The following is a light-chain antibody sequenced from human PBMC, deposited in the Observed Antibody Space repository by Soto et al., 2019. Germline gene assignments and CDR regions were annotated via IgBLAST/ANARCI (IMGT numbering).Light chain of an antibody. CDR3: QQSSSAPLT. J-gene: IGKJ4*01. V-gene: IGKV1-39*01. CDR1: QGIRNY. CDR2: APS. Sequence: DIQMTQSPSSLSASVGDRVTITCRASQGIRNYLNWYQQKPGKAPKLLIYAPSSLQSGVPSRFSGSGSGTDFTLTISSLQPEDSASYFCQQSSSAPLTFGGGTKVEIK.